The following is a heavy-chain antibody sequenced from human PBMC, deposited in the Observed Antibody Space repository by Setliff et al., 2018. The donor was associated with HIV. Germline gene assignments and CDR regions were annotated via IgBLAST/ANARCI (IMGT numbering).Heavy chain of an antibody. J-gene: IGHJ1*01. D-gene: IGHD4-4*01. CDR3: ASTKVTPHGRYFQH. Sequence: KPSETLSLTCSVSDGSISSSNYYWNWIRQHQGKGLEWIGYIYYSGSTYYNPSLKSRVTISVDTSKNQFSLKLSSVTAADTAVYYCASTKVTPHGRYFQHWGQGTLVTVSS. CDR1: DGSISSSNYY. CDR2: IYYSGST. V-gene: IGHV4-31*03.